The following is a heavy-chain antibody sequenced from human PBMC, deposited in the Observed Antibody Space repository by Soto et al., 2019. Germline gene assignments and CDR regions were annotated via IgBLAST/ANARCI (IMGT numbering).Heavy chain of an antibody. CDR2: ISSSSSYI. Sequence: EVQLVESGGGLVKPGGSLRLSCAASGFTFSSYSMNWVHQAPGKGLEWVSSISSSSSYIYYADSVKGRFTISRDNAKNSLYLQMNSLRAEDTAVYYCARDASGSYFRYYYYGMDVWGQGTTVTVSS. CDR3: ARDASGSYFRYYYYGMDV. J-gene: IGHJ6*02. D-gene: IGHD1-26*01. CDR1: GFTFSSYS. V-gene: IGHV3-21*01.